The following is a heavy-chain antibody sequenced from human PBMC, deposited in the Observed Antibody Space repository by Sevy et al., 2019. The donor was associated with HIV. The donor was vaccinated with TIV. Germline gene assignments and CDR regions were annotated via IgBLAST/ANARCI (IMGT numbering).Heavy chain of an antibody. V-gene: IGHV3-33*01. J-gene: IGHJ4*02. CDR3: ARDRGLIRGVIPRSLDY. CDR1: GFTFSSYG. CDR2: IWYDGSNK. D-gene: IGHD3-10*01. Sequence: GGSLRLSCAASGFTFSSYGMHWVRQAPGKGLEWVAVIWYDGSNKYYADSVKGRFTISRDNSKNTRYLQMNSLRAEDTAVYYCARDRGLIRGVIPRSLDYWGQGTLVTVSS.